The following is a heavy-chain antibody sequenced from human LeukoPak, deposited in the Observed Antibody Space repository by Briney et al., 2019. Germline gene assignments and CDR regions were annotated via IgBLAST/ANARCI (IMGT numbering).Heavy chain of an antibody. Sequence: SETLSPTCTVSGGSISSYYWSWIRQPAGKGLEWIGRIYTSGSTNYNPSLKSRVTMSVDTSKNQFSLKLSSVTAADTAVYYCARGFNPDYYDSSGYYLVAFDIWGQGTIVTVSS. CDR2: IYTSGST. V-gene: IGHV4-4*07. CDR3: ARGFNPDYYDSSGYYLVAFDI. J-gene: IGHJ3*02. D-gene: IGHD3-22*01. CDR1: GGSISSYY.